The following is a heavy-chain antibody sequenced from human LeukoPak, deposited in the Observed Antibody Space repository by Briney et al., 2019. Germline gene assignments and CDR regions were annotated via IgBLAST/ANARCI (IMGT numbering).Heavy chain of an antibody. V-gene: IGHV4-34*01. Sequence: PSETLSLTCAVYGGSFSGYYWSWIRQPPGEGLEWIGEINHSGSTNYNPSLKSRVTISVDTSKNQFSLKLSSVTAADTAVYYCARGPYCSGGSCYSADFDYWGQGTLVTVSS. CDR3: ARGPYCSGGSCYSADFDY. CDR2: INHSGST. J-gene: IGHJ4*02. D-gene: IGHD2-15*01. CDR1: GGSFSGYY.